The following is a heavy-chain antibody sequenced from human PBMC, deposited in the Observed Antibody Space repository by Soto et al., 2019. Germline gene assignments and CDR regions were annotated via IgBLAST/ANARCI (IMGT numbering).Heavy chain of an antibody. D-gene: IGHD3-10*01. Sequence: PGESLKISCKGSGYSFTSYWIGWVRQRPGKGLEWMGIIYPGDSDTRYSPSFRGQVTISADKSSSTAYLQWGGLKASDTAMYYCAGGGVRGVITRTRDYYGMDVWGQGTTVTVSS. CDR1: GYSFTSYW. V-gene: IGHV5-51*01. CDR2: IYPGDSDT. CDR3: AGGGVRGVITRTRDYYGMDV. J-gene: IGHJ6*02.